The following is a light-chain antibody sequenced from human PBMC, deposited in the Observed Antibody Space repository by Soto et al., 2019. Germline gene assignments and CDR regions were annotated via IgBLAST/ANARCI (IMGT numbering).Light chain of an antibody. CDR1: QSISDT. J-gene: IGKJ1*01. CDR3: QQYNNWPWT. CDR2: SAS. Sequence: EIGVSKSVSALSVYTRGRARLSCSSCQSISDTLALYQQKPGQAPRLLIYSASRGATGFPARFSGSGSGTDFTLTISSLQSEDFAVYYCQQYNNWPWTFGQGTKVDI. V-gene: IGKV3-15*01.